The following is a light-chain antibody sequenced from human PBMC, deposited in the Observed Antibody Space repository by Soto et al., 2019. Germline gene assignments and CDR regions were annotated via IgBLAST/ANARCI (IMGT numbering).Light chain of an antibody. CDR3: SSYTASNTRDVV. V-gene: IGLV2-14*01. J-gene: IGLJ2*01. Sequence: QSVLTQPASVSGSPGQAITISCTGTSSDGGDYNSVSWYQQHPGKAPKLMIYEVTNRPSGVSNRFSGSKSGNTASLTISGLQAEDEADYYCSSYTASNTRDVVFGGGTKLTVL. CDR2: EVT. CDR1: SSDGGDYNS.